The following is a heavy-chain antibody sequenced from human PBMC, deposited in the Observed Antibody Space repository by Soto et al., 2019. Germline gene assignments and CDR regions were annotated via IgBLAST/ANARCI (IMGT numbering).Heavy chain of an antibody. J-gene: IGHJ4*02. D-gene: IGHD7-27*01. CDR3: AIENWGPGGHYFDY. CDR1: GGTFNSFG. V-gene: IGHV1-69*01. Sequence: QVHVVQSGAEVKKPGSSVKVPRKAYGGTFNSFGIKWVRQAPGQGLEWVGGIIPVFGTINYAQKFRGRVTITADASTSTSYMELSSLRSDDTAVYYCAIENWGPGGHYFDYWGQGTLVTVSS. CDR2: IIPVFGTI.